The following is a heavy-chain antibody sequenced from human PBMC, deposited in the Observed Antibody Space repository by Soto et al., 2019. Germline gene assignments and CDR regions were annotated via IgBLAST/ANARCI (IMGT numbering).Heavy chain of an antibody. D-gene: IGHD1-7*01. CDR2: IYYSGST. CDR1: GGSISSSSYY. Sequence: SETLSLTCTVSGGSISSSSYYWSWIRQPPGKGLEWIGYIYYSGSTNYNPSLKSRVTISVDTSKNQFSLKLSSVTAADTAVYYCARNYGHAFDIWGQGTMVTVSS. J-gene: IGHJ3*02. V-gene: IGHV4-61*01. CDR3: ARNYGHAFDI.